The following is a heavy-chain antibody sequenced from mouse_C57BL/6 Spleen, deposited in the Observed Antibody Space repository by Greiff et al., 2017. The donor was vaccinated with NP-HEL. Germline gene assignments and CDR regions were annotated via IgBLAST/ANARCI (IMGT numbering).Heavy chain of an antibody. CDR1: GYTFTSYW. J-gene: IGHJ2*01. V-gene: IGHV1-50*01. Sequence: QVQLQQPGAELVKPGASVKLSCKASGYTFTSYWMQWVKQRPGQGLEWIGEIDPSDSYTNYNQQFKGKATLTVDTSSSTAYMQLSSLASEDSAVYYCARGAGFYFDYWGQGTTLTVSS. CDR3: ARGAGFYFDY. CDR2: IDPSDSYT.